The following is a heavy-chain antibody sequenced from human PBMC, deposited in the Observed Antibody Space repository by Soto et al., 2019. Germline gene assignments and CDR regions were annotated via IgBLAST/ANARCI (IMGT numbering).Heavy chain of an antibody. CDR2: INAGNGNT. V-gene: IGHV1-3*01. CDR3: ARGGGWYVWFDP. Sequence: ASVKVSCKASGYTFTSYAMHWVRQAHGQRLEWMGWINAGNGNTKYSQKFQGRVTITRDTSASTAYMELSSLRSEDTAVYYCARGGGWYVWFDPWGQGTLVTVS. D-gene: IGHD6-19*01. J-gene: IGHJ5*02. CDR1: GYTFTSYA.